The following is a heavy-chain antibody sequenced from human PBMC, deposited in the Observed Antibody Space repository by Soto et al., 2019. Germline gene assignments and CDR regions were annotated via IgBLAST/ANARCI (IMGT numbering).Heavy chain of an antibody. CDR3: ATDRGASGGYYPIDY. V-gene: IGHV3-23*01. D-gene: IGHD1-26*01. Sequence: GGSLRLSCAASGCTFSSYAMNWVRQAPGKGLEWVSAISGSGGTTYYADSVKGRFTISRDNSKNTLYLQMNSLRAEDTAVYYCATDRGASGGYYPIDYWGQGTLVTVSS. CDR2: ISGSGGTT. CDR1: GCTFSSYA. J-gene: IGHJ4*02.